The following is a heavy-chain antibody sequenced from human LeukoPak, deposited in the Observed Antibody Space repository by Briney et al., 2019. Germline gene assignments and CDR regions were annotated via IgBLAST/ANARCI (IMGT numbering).Heavy chain of an antibody. J-gene: IGHJ5*02. D-gene: IGHD6-19*01. CDR1: GYTFTRYY. V-gene: IGHV1-2*02. Sequence: ASVKVSCKASGYTFTRYYMHWVRQAPGQGLEWMGWINPNSGGTNYAQKFQGRVTMTRDTSISTAYMELNRLRSDDTAVDYCARDGIAVAGKGWFDPWGEGTLVTVSS. CDR2: INPNSGGT. CDR3: ARDGIAVAGKGWFDP.